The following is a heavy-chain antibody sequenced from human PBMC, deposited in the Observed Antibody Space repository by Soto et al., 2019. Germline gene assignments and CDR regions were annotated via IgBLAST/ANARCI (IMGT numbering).Heavy chain of an antibody. CDR3: AKGVSSGPRDWFDP. J-gene: IGHJ5*02. Sequence: QVQLVESGGGVVQPGRSLRLSCAASGFTFSSYGMHWVRQAPGKGLEWVAVISYDGSNKYYADSVKGRFTISRDNSKNTLYRQMNSLRAEDTAVYYCAKGVSSGPRDWFDPWGQGTLVTVSS. CDR2: ISYDGSNK. D-gene: IGHD3-22*01. CDR1: GFTFSSYG. V-gene: IGHV3-30*18.